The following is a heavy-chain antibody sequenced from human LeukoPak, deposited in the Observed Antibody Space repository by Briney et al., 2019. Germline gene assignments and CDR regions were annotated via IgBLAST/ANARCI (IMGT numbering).Heavy chain of an antibody. Sequence: ASVKASCKASGYTFTSYYMHWVRQAPGQGLEWMGIINPSGGSTSYAQKFQGRVTMTRDTSTSTVYMELSSLRSEDTAVYYCARDAAYGLRYYYGMDVWGQGTTVTVSS. V-gene: IGHV1-46*01. CDR3: ARDAAYGLRYYYGMDV. CDR1: GYTFTSYY. J-gene: IGHJ6*02. CDR2: INPSGGST. D-gene: IGHD4-17*01.